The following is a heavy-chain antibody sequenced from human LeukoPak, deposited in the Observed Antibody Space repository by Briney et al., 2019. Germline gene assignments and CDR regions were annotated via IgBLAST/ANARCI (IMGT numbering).Heavy chain of an antibody. Sequence: ASVKVSCKASGYTVISYGISWVRQAPGQGLEWMGWISDHNGNTIYAQKFQGRVTLTTDTSTSTADMELRSLTSDDTALYFCAREGRYISALPHYYYNGMDVWGQGTTVTVSS. V-gene: IGHV1-18*01. CDR3: AREGRYISALPHYYYNGMDV. CDR1: GYTVISYG. J-gene: IGHJ6*02. D-gene: IGHD6-19*01. CDR2: ISDHNGNT.